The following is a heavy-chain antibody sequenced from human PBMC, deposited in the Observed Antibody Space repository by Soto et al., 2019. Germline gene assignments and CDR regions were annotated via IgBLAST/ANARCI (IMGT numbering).Heavy chain of an antibody. J-gene: IGHJ4*02. CDR1: GGTFSRHA. Sequence: QVQLVQSGAEVRKPGSSVKVSCKASGGTFSRHAISWVRQAPGQGLEWMGGIIHIFGTANHAQKFQGRVTIIADEYTSTVYIELSSLRSEDTAMYYCARGWGYDSNDYYYAYWGQGTLVIVSS. CDR3: ARGWGYDSNDYYYAY. D-gene: IGHD3-22*01. V-gene: IGHV1-69*01. CDR2: IIHIFGTA.